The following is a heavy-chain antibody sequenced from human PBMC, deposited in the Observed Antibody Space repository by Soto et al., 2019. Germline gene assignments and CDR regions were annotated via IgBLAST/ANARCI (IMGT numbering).Heavy chain of an antibody. Sequence: ISCKGSGYSFTNYWIGWVGQMPGKSLEWMGGIDPSDSYTNYSPSFQGHVTISADKSISTAYLQWSSLKASDTAMFYCARGEEFSSSWYYYYGMDVWGQGTTVTVSS. V-gene: IGHV5-10-1*01. D-gene: IGHD6-13*01. CDR1: GYSFTNYW. CDR3: ARGEEFSSSWYYYYGMDV. CDR2: IDPSDSYT. J-gene: IGHJ6*02.